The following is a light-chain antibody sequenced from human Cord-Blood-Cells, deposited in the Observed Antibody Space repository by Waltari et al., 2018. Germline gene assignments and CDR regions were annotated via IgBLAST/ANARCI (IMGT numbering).Light chain of an antibody. CDR1: SSAVGGYNY. Sequence: QSALTQPASVSGSPRQSITISCTGTSSAVGGYNYVSWYQQHPGKAPKLMIYDVSNRPSGVSNRFSGSKSGNTASLTISGLQAEDEADYYCSSYTSSSTYVFGTGTKVTVL. J-gene: IGLJ1*01. CDR3: SSYTSSSTYV. V-gene: IGLV2-14*01. CDR2: DVS.